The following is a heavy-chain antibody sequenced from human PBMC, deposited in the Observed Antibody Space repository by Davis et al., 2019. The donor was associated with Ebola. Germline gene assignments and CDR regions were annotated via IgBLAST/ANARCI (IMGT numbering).Heavy chain of an antibody. CDR1: GFTFSSYG. CDR3: ARDYCSGGSCKWRYYYGMDV. J-gene: IGHJ6*02. V-gene: IGHV3-30*03. D-gene: IGHD2-15*01. Sequence: GESLKISCAASGFTFSSYGMHWVRQAPGKGLQWVGIISFDGNNQYFADSVKGRFTISRDNSKNTLYLQMNSLRAEDTAVYYCARDYCSGGSCKWRYYYGMDVWGQGTTVTVSS. CDR2: ISFDGNNQ.